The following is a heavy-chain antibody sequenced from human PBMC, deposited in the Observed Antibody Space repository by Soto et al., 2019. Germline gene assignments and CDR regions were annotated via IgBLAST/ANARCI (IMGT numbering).Heavy chain of an antibody. D-gene: IGHD1-26*01. CDR2: FSGSRDYT. CDR1: GFTFSNYA. Sequence: EVQLLESGGGLVQPGGSLRLSCAASGFTFSNYAMTWVRQAPGKGLEWVSTFSGSRDYTYYADSVKGRFTISRDNSKKTLYLQMNSLRAEDTAMYYCAKDHRGGWEVLRSLPYYFDSWGQGTLVTVSS. V-gene: IGHV3-23*01. CDR3: AKDHRGGWEVLRSLPYYFDS. J-gene: IGHJ4*02.